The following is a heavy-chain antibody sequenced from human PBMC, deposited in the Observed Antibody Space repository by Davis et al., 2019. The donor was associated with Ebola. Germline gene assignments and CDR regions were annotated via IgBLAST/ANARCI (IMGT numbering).Heavy chain of an antibody. V-gene: IGHV4-39*07. CDR1: GDSITSSSYY. J-gene: IGHJ5*02. CDR3: ARLLYSYGSEYNWFDP. Sequence: MPSETLSLTCSVSGDSITSSSYYWGWIRQPPGKGLEWIGSIYYSGRTYYNPSLKSRVTISVDTSKNQFSLKLSSVTAADTAVYYCARLLYSYGSEYNWFDPWGQGTLVTVSS. D-gene: IGHD5-18*01. CDR2: IYYSGRT.